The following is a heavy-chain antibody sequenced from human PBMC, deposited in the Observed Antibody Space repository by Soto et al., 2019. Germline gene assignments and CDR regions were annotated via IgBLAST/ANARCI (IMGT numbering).Heavy chain of an antibody. CDR2: IYWDDDE. D-gene: IGHD7-27*01. J-gene: IGHJ4*02. Sequence: QITLKESGPTLVKPTQTLTLTCAFSGFSLSTTGVGVGWIRQPPGKALEWLAFIYWDDDERYRPSLKSRLTSTKDTSKTQVVLTMANMDPVDTATYYCARTSVNWGSRGLIDHWGQGTLVTVSS. V-gene: IGHV2-5*02. CDR1: GFSLSTTGVG. CDR3: ARTSVNWGSRGLIDH.